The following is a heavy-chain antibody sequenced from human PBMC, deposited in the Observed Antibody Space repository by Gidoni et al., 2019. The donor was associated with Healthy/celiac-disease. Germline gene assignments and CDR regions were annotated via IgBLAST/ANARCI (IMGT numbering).Heavy chain of an antibody. V-gene: IGHV3-23*01. CDR1: GFTFRSYA. Sequence: EVQLLESGGGLVQPGGSLRLSFAASGFTFRSYAMSWVRQAPGKGLEWVSAISGSGGSTYYADSVKGRFTISRDNSKNTLYLQMNSLRAEDTAVYYCAKDLYSSGWNNWFDPWGQGTLVTVSS. D-gene: IGHD6-19*01. J-gene: IGHJ5*02. CDR3: AKDLYSSGWNNWFDP. CDR2: ISGSGGST.